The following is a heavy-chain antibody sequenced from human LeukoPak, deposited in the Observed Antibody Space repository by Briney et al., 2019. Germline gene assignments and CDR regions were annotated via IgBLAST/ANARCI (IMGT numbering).Heavy chain of an antibody. CDR3: AELGITMIGGV. V-gene: IGHV3-21*01. D-gene: IGHD3-10*02. CDR1: GFTFSSYS. CDR2: ISSSSYI. J-gene: IGHJ6*04. Sequence: GGSLRLSCAASGFTFSSYSMNWVRQAPGKGLEWVSSISSSSYIYYADSVKGRFTISRDNAKNSLYLQMNSLRAEDTAVYYCAELGITMIGGVWGKGTTVTVSS.